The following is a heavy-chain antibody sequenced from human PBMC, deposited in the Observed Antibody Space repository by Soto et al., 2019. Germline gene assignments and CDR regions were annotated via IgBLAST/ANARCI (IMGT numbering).Heavy chain of an antibody. CDR1: GFTVSNND. D-gene: IGHD6-19*01. V-gene: IGHV3-53*01. CDR3: ARGSVAGGWYA. Sequence: EVQLVESGGGLIQPGGSLRLSCAASGFTVSNNDMNWVRQAPGKGLEWVSLISRGDGTYYADSVKGRFAISRDNSKNTLYLQMSILGVEDTAVYYCARGSVAGGWYAWGQGTLVTVSS. CDR2: ISRGDGT. J-gene: IGHJ5*02.